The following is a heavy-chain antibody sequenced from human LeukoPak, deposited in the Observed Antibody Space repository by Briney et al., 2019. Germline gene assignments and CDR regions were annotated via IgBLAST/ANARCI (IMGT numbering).Heavy chain of an antibody. CDR3: ARDSIVVVPAAIRDDAFDI. D-gene: IGHD2-2*02. Sequence: GASVKVSCKASGYTFTTYGIIWVRQAPGEGLEWMAWISAYNGHTNYAQKLQGRVTLTTDTSTGTAYMELRSLRSDDTAVYYCARDSIVVVPAAIRDDAFDIWGQGTMVTVSS. J-gene: IGHJ3*02. V-gene: IGHV1-18*01. CDR1: GYTFTTYG. CDR2: ISAYNGHT.